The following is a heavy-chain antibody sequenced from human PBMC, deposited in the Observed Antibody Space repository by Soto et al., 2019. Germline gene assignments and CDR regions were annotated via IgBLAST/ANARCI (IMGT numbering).Heavy chain of an antibody. D-gene: IGHD4-17*01. CDR1: GGSISSGDYY. CDR2: IYYSGST. Sequence: SETLSLTCTVSGGSISSGDYYWSWIRQPPGKGLEWIGYIYYSGSTYYNPSLKSRVTISVDTSKNQFSLKLSSVTAADTAVYFCARFTTVVTRTRADYWGQGTLVTVSS. J-gene: IGHJ4*02. CDR3: ARFTTVVTRTRADY. V-gene: IGHV4-30-4*01.